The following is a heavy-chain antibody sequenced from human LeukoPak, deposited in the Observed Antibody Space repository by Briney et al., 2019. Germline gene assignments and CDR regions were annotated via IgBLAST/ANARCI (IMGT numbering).Heavy chain of an antibody. J-gene: IGHJ6*03. CDR3: ARGLGYCSSTGCSTYYYYYYMDV. V-gene: IGHV3-64*02. CDR2: VSSNGGST. CDR1: GFTFSNYA. Sequence: PGGSLRLSCAASGFTFSNYAMHWVRQAPGKGLEYVSAVSSNGGSTHYADSVKGRFTISRDSSKNTLYLQMGSLRTEDMAVYYCARGLGYCSSTGCSTYYYYYYMDVWGKGTTVTVSS. D-gene: IGHD2-2*01.